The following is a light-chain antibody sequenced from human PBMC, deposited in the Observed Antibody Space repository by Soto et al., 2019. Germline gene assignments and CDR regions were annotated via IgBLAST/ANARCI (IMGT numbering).Light chain of an antibody. J-gene: IGKJ2*01. Sequence: EIVMTQSPATLSVSPGQGVTLSCRASQSVRSDLAWYRQKPGQAPRLLIHTASTRATGIPARFSGSGSGTDFTLTITSLQSEDFAVYYCQQYYMWPPVFGQGTKVEIK. V-gene: IGKV3-15*01. CDR1: QSVRSD. CDR2: TAS. CDR3: QQYYMWPPV.